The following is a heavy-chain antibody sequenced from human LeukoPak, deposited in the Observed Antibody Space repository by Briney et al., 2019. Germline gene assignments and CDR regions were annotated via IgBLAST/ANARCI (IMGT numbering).Heavy chain of an antibody. CDR2: ISSSGSTI. CDR1: EFTFSDYY. J-gene: IGHJ4*02. V-gene: IGHV3-11*01. D-gene: IGHD2-2*01. CDR3: ARDYSSTSFDY. Sequence: GGSLRLSCAASEFTFSDYYMSWIRLAPGKGLEWVSYISSSGSTIYYADSVKGRFTISRDNAKNSLYLQMNSLRAEDTAVYYCARDYSSTSFDYWGQGTLVTVSS.